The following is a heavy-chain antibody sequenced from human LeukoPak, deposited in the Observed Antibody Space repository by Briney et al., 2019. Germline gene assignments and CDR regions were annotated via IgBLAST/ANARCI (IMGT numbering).Heavy chain of an antibody. Sequence: GESLKISCRGSGYTFTTHWIGWLRQMPGKGREWMGSLIPGDSEATYSPSFQGRVTISADKSITTASLHWSCLNASDTAMYTCASSETQTKFVYWGEGTLV. CDR1: GYTFTTHW. CDR3: ASSETQTKFVY. CDR2: LIPGDSEA. J-gene: IGHJ4*02. V-gene: IGHV5-51*03. D-gene: IGHD1/OR15-1a*01.